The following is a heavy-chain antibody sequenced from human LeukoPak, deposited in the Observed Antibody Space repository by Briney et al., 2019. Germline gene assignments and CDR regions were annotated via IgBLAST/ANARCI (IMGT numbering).Heavy chain of an antibody. CDR3: ARHVSTSESENFDY. V-gene: IGHV4-4*09. Sequence: SETLSLTCTVSGVSISSYYWSWIRQPPGKGLEWIGYIYTSGSTNHNPSLKSRVTISVDTSKNQFSLKLSSVTAADTAVYYCARHVSTSESENFDYWGQGTPVTVSS. CDR2: IYTSGST. CDR1: GVSISSYY. D-gene: IGHD3-10*02. J-gene: IGHJ4*02.